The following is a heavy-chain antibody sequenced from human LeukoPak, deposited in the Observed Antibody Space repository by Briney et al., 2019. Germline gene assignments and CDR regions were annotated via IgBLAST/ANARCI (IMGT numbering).Heavy chain of an antibody. CDR1: GFTFSSYG. J-gene: IGHJ4*02. CDR2: ISYDGSYK. CDR3: GGGTTGFDY. V-gene: IGHV3-30*03. Sequence: GGSLRLSCAASGFTFSSYGMHWVRQAPGKGLEWVAVISYDGSYKYYADSVKGRFTISRDNSKNTLYLQMNSLRAEDTAMYYCGGGTTGFDYWGQGTLDTVSS. D-gene: IGHD1-7*01.